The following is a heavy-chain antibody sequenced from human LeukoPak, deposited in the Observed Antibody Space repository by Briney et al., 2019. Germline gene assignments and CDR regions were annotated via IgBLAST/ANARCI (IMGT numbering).Heavy chain of an antibody. J-gene: IGHJ4*02. CDR1: GGSISSSSYY. D-gene: IGHD3-9*01. Sequence: PSETLSLTCTVSGGSISSSSYYWGWIRQPPGKGLEWIASINYSGNTYYNPSLKSRVTISVDTSKSQFSLKLRSVTAADTAIYYCARDIPTGYHDYWGQGTLVTVSS. CDR3: ARDIPTGYHDY. V-gene: IGHV4-39*07. CDR2: INYSGNT.